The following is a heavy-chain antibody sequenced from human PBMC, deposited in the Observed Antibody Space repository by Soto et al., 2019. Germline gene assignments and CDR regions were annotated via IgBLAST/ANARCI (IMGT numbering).Heavy chain of an antibody. Sequence: QVQLVQSGAEVKKPGSSVKVSCSASGVTFSSYAFTWVRQAPGQGLEWMGNIIPVFRTSTYAQRFQGRLTISADESTNTVDMELSSLRTEDTAGYFCAKDGSWDGGGGESWGQGTLVIVSS. J-gene: IGHJ4*02. D-gene: IGHD1-26*01. V-gene: IGHV1-69*18. CDR1: GVTFSSYA. CDR2: IIPVFRTS. CDR3: AKDGSWDGGGGES.